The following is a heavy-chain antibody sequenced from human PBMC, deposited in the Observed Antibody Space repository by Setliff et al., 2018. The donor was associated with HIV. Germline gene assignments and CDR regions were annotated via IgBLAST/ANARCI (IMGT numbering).Heavy chain of an antibody. J-gene: IGHJ3*02. CDR2: ISGSRGTT. Sequence: GGSLRLSCEASEFTFSSFGMSWVRQAPGKGLEWVSSISGSRGTTYYADSVKGRFTISRDNSKNTLYLQMNSLRAEDTAIYYCAKGYYYDRVEGFDIWGQGTMVTVSS. D-gene: IGHD3-22*01. CDR1: EFTFSSFG. CDR3: AKGYYYDRVEGFDI. V-gene: IGHV3-23*01.